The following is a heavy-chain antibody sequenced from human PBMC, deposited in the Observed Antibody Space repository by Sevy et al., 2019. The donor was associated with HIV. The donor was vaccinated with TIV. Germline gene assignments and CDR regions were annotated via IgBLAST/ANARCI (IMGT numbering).Heavy chain of an antibody. CDR2: SYSDDSR. Sequence: GGSLRLSCAASGFTVTNNYISWVRQAPGKGLDWVALSYSDDSRYFADSVRGRFTISRDNLKNTLYLQMNSLRAEDTAVYYCARLHPHIAAARAMDVWGQGTTVTVSS. D-gene: IGHD6-13*01. CDR3: ARLHPHIAAARAMDV. J-gene: IGHJ6*02. V-gene: IGHV3-53*01. CDR1: GFTVTNNY.